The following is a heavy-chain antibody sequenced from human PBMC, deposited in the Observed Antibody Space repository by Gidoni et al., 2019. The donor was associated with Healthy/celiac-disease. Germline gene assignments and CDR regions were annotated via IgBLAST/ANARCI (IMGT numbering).Heavy chain of an antibody. Sequence: VQLVESGGGAVQPGSSLRLFCAAPGFTFSSYGMHWVRQAPGKGLEWGAVISYDGSNKYYTDSVKGRFTITRDNSKNTLYLQMNSLRAEDTAVYYCAKLLLMTNDAFDVWGQGTMVTVSS. CDR2: ISYDGSNK. CDR1: GFTFSSYG. J-gene: IGHJ3*01. D-gene: IGHD3-10*01. V-gene: IGHV3-30*18. CDR3: AKLLLMTNDAFDV.